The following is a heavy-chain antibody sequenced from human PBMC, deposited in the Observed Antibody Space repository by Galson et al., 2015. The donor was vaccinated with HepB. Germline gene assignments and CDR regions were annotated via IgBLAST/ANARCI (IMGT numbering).Heavy chain of an antibody. V-gene: IGHV1-18*01. CDR1: GYTFTNYG. CDR2: ISAYNGNT. Sequence: SVKVSCKASGYTFTNYGISWVRQAPGQGLEWMGWISAYNGNTNYEQKLQGRVTMTTDTSTSTGYMELRNLKSDDTAVYYCARALTVLGEYYFDSWGQGTQVTVSS. J-gene: IGHJ4*02. CDR3: ARALTVLGEYYFDS. D-gene: IGHD2/OR15-2a*01.